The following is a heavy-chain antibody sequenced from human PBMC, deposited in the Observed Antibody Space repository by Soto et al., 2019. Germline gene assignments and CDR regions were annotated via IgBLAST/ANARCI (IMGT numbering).Heavy chain of an antibody. CDR1: GFTFSNAW. CDR2: IKSKTDGGTT. D-gene: IGHD3-22*01. Sequence: GGSLRLSCAASGFTFSNAWMNWIRQAPGKGLEWVGRIKSKTDGGTTDYAAPVKGRFTISRDDSKNTLYLQMNSLKTEDTAVYYCTPDYVIVVALDYWGQGTLVTVSS. J-gene: IGHJ4*02. CDR3: TPDYVIVVALDY. V-gene: IGHV3-15*07.